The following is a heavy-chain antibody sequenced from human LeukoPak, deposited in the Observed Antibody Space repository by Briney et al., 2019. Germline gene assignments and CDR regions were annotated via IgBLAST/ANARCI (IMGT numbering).Heavy chain of an antibody. D-gene: IGHD4-23*01. J-gene: IGHJ4*02. V-gene: IGHV3-48*01. Sequence: SGGSLRLSCAASGFTFNDYRINWVRQAPGKGLEWVSYITSSSSIIYYADSVKGRFTISRDNAKNSLYLHMNSLRAEDTAVYYCARDYGGSSPFDYWGQGTLVTVSS. CDR1: GFTFNDYR. CDR2: ITSSSSII. CDR3: ARDYGGSSPFDY.